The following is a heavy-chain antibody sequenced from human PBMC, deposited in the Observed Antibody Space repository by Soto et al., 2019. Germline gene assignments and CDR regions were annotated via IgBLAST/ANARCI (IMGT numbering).Heavy chain of an antibody. D-gene: IGHD3-10*01. CDR2: ISPYNGNT. V-gene: IGHV1-18*01. J-gene: IGHJ4*02. CDR1: GYTFTTYG. CDR3: AGGWFGEFVYCCDD. Sequence: QVQLVQSGAEVKKPGASVKVSCKTSGYTFTTYGISWVRQAPGQGLEWMGWISPYNGNTKYAQKLQGRVTMTADTSTSTAYMDLRSLTSDDTAVYDCAGGWFGEFVYCCDDWGRQALVTVSS.